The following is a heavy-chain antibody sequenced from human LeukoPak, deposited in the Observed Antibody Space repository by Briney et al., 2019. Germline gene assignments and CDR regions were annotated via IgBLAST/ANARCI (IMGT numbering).Heavy chain of an antibody. D-gene: IGHD3-22*01. CDR1: GYTFTSYD. CDR2: MNPNSGNT. V-gene: IGHV1-8*01. Sequence: ASVKVSCKASGYTFTSYDINWVRQATGQGLEWMGWMNPNSGNTGYAQKFQGRVTMTRNTSISTAYMELSSLRPEDTAVYYCARGRRISSGYSYWGQGTLVTVSS. CDR3: ARGRRISSGYSY. J-gene: IGHJ4*02.